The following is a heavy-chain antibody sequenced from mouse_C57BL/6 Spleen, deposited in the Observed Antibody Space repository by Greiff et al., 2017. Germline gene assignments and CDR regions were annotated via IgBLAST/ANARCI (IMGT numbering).Heavy chain of an antibody. CDR1: GYTFTSYW. CDR3: ARSRDYYGSSLFDD. J-gene: IGHJ2*01. D-gene: IGHD1-1*01. V-gene: IGHV1-69*01. Sequence: QVQLQQPGAELVMPGASVKLSCKASGYTFTSYWMHWVKQRPGQGLEWIGEIDPSDSYTNYNQKFKGKSTLTVDKSSSTAYMQLSSLTSEDSAVYYCARSRDYYGSSLFDDWGQGTTLTVSS. CDR2: IDPSDSYT.